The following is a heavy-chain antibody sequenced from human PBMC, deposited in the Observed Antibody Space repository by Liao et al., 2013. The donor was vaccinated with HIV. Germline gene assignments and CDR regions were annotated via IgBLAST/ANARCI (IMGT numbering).Heavy chain of an antibody. Sequence: QLQLQESGAGLVKPAQTLSLTCTVSGGSISSYYWSWIRQPAGKGLEWIGRIYTSGSTNYNPSLKSRVTISVDTSKNQFSLKLSSVTAADTAVYYCARSDYDFWSGYRYYFDYWGQGTLVTVSS. V-gene: IGHV4-4*07. CDR3: ARSDYDFWSGYRYYFDY. D-gene: IGHD3-3*01. CDR1: GGSISSYY. J-gene: IGHJ4*02. CDR2: IYTSGST.